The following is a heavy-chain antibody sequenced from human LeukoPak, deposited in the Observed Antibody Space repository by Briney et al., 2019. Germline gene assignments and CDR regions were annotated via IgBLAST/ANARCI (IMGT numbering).Heavy chain of an antibody. CDR1: GGSISSSNW. CDR3: ARGMGDSSSWYPFDY. J-gene: IGHJ4*02. D-gene: IGHD6-13*01. CDR2: INHSRST. Sequence: SETLSLTCAVSGGSISSSNWWSWVRQPPGKGLEWIGEINHSRSTNYNPSLKSRVTISVDKSKNQFSLKLSSVTAADTAVYYCARGMGDSSSWYPFDYWGQGTLVTVSS. V-gene: IGHV4-4*02.